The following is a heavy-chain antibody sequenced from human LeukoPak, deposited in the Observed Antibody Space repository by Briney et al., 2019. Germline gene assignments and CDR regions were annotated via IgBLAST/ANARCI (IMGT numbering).Heavy chain of an antibody. CDR2: IKQDGSEK. J-gene: IGHJ4*02. Sequence: GGSLRLSCAASGFTFSSYWMSWVRQAPGKGLEWVANIKQDGSEKYCMDSVKGRFTISRDNAKNSLFLQMNSLRAEDTAVYYCARHSNGWSEGTYWGQGTLVTVTS. V-gene: IGHV3-7*03. CDR3: ARHSNGWSEGTY. CDR1: GFTFSSYW. D-gene: IGHD6-19*01.